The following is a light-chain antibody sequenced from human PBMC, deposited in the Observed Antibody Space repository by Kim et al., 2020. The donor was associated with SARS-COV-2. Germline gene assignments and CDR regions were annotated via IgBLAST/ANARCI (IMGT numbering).Light chain of an antibody. CDR1: RTNVGRKY. J-gene: IGLJ3*02. CDR3: EAWDDSLNGPV. CDR2: RND. V-gene: IGLV1-44*01. Sequence: GKRVNISGSGGRTNVGRKYVYGLQYHQGTAPKLIIERNDQRPSGGPARCSGSKSGTSAYLAISGLQPEDDADYYCEAWDDSLNGPVFGGGTKLTVL.